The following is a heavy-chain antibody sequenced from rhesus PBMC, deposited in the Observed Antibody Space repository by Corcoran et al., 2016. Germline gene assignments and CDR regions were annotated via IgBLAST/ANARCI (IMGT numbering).Heavy chain of an antibody. V-gene: IGHV4-169*01. D-gene: IGHD6-31*01. Sequence: QLQLQESGPGLVKPSETLSVTCAVSGGSISSSYWSWIRQAPGKGLEWIGYIYGSCSSTNYNPSPKSRVTLSVDTSKNQLSLKLSSVTTADTAVDYCARGSSGHFDYWGQGVLVTVSS. CDR1: GGSISSSY. J-gene: IGHJ4*01. CDR3: ARGSSGHFDY. CDR2: IYGSCSST.